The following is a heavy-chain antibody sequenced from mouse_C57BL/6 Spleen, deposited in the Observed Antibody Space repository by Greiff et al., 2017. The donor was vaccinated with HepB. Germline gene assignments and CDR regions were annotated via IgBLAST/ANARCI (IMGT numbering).Heavy chain of an antibody. Sequence: VQLQQSGAELVKPGASVKISCKASGYAFSSYWMNWVKQRPGKGLEWIGQIYPGDGDTNYNGKFKGKATLTAEKPSSTAYMQLSSLTSEDSAVYFCAREESYYFDYWGQGTTLTVSS. CDR1: GYAFSSYW. V-gene: IGHV1-80*01. CDR2: IYPGDGDT. CDR3: AREESYYFDY. J-gene: IGHJ2*01.